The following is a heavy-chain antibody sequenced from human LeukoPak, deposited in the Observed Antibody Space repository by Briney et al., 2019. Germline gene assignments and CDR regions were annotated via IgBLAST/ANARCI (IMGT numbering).Heavy chain of an antibody. CDR2: ISAYNGNT. V-gene: IGHV1-18*01. CDR1: GYTFTSYG. Sequence: ASVKVSCKASGYTFTSYGISWVRQAPGQGLEWMGWISAYNGNTNYAQKLQGRVTMTTDTSTSTAYMELRSLRSDDTAVYYCARDQRRYCSGGSCYSLFDYWGQGTLVTVSS. CDR3: ARDQRRYCSGGSCYSLFDY. D-gene: IGHD2-15*01. J-gene: IGHJ4*02.